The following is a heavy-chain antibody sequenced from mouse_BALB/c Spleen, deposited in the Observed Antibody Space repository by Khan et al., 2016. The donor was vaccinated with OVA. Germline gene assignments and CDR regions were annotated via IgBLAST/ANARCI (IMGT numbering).Heavy chain of an antibody. Sequence: VQLKQSGPELVKPGASLKMSCKATGYTFTSYVMYWVKQKLRQGLEGFGYINPYNDYTNFNEKFKGKSTLTSDKSSSTVYMKLSCLTSEDSADYYCARGVLELQTWVAYWGQGTLVTVSA. CDR1: GYTFTSYV. J-gene: IGHJ3*01. V-gene: IGHV1S136*01. CDR2: INPYNDYT. D-gene: IGHD3-1*01. CDR3: ARGVLELQTWVAY.